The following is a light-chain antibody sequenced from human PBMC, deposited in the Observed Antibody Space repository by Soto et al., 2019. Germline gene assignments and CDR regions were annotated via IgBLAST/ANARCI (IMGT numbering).Light chain of an antibody. Sequence: QSVLTQPPSASGTPGQRVTITCSGSSSNIGTNTVSWYQHLPGTAPKLLIYNNNQRPSGVPDRFSGSKSGTSASLAIIGLQSEDEADYYCAAWDDSLSGHFVFGTGTKVTAL. J-gene: IGLJ1*01. CDR2: NNN. V-gene: IGLV1-44*01. CDR1: SSNIGTNT. CDR3: AAWDDSLSGHFV.